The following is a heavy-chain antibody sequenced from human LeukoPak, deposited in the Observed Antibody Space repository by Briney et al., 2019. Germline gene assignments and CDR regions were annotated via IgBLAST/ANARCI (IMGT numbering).Heavy chain of an antibody. CDR3: ARVKLVVAATPSSYYYYGMDV. Sequence: GGSLRLSCAASGFTFSSHWMSWVRQAPGKGLEWVANIKQDGSEKHYVDSVKGRFTISRDNAKNSLYLQMNSLRAEDTAVYYCARVKLVVAATPSSYYYYGMDVWGQGTTVTVSS. J-gene: IGHJ6*02. CDR1: GFTFSSHW. D-gene: IGHD2-15*01. CDR2: IKQDGSEK. V-gene: IGHV3-7*01.